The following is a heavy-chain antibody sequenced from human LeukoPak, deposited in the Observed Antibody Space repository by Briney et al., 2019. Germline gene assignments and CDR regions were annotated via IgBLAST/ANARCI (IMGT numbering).Heavy chain of an antibody. Sequence: GGSLRLSCAASGFTFSSYAMPWVRQAPGKGLEYVSAISSNGGSTYYANSVKDRFTISRDNSKNTLYLQMGSLRAEDMAVYYCARAGGQQLENRLYYFDYWGQGTLVTVSS. V-gene: IGHV3-64*01. D-gene: IGHD6-13*01. CDR3: ARAGGQQLENRLYYFDY. J-gene: IGHJ4*02. CDR1: GFTFSSYA. CDR2: ISSNGGST.